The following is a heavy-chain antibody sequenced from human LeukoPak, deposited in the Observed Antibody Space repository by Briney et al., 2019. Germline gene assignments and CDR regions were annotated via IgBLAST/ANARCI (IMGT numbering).Heavy chain of an antibody. D-gene: IGHD3-3*01. V-gene: IGHV3-48*03. CDR3: AILDAGIQFDS. Sequence: PGGSLRLSCTASGLTLSHFEMTWVRQTAGKGLQWVAHITGDGRTVYYTDPVKGRFTISRDDTKNSLHLHMNTLSAEDSGLYYCAILDAGIQFDSWGPGTLVTVSS. CDR1: GLTLSHFE. J-gene: IGHJ4*02. CDR2: ITGDGRTV.